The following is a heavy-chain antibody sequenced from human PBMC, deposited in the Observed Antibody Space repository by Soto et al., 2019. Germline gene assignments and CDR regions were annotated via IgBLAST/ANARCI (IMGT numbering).Heavy chain of an antibody. CDR2: IIPIFGTA. CDR1: GGTFSSYA. D-gene: IGHD6-19*01. J-gene: IGHJ4*02. Sequence: QVQLVQSGAEVKKPGSSVTVSCKASGGTFSSYAIRWVRQAPGQGLEWMGGIIPIFGTANYAQKFQGRVTITADKSTSTAYMELSSLRSEDTAVYDCASETGAVAGTNYFEYGGQGTLVSVSS. CDR3: ASETGAVAGTNYFEY. V-gene: IGHV1-69*06.